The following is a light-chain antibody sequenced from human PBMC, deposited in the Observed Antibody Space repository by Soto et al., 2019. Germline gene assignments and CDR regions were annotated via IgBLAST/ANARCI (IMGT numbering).Light chain of an antibody. V-gene: IGLV2-14*01. CDR2: DVS. Sequence: QSALTQPASVSGSPGQSITISCTGTSSDVGGYNYVSWYQQHPSKAPKLMIYDVSNRPSGVSNRFSGSNSGNTASLTISGLQAEDEADYYCSSYTSSSTYVFGTGTKLTVL. CDR1: SSDVGGYNY. J-gene: IGLJ1*01. CDR3: SSYTSSSTYV.